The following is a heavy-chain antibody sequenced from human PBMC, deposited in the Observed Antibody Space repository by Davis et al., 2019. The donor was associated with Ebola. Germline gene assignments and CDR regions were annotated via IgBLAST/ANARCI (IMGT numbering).Heavy chain of an antibody. Sequence: PGGSLRLSCAASGFTFSSYAMSWVRQAPGKGLEWVSAISGNGDSTYYADSVKGRFTISRDNAKNSLYLQMNSLRAEDTAVFYCAREVPAAIGKFDYWGQGTLVTVSS. CDR3: AREVPAAIGKFDY. J-gene: IGHJ4*02. V-gene: IGHV3-23*01. D-gene: IGHD2-2*02. CDR1: GFTFSSYA. CDR2: ISGNGDST.